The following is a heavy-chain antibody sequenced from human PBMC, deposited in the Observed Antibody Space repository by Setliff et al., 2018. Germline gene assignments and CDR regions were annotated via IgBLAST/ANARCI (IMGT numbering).Heavy chain of an antibody. V-gene: IGHV4-34*01. D-gene: IGHD3-22*01. J-gene: IGHJ4*02. CDR3: ARGPPVLYGSMIEVLTPGSTFDY. CDR2: IYHRGNT. Sequence: SETLSLTCAVYGGSFSTYYWIWIRQPPGKGLEWIGTIYHRGNTYYNPSLKSRVTMSLDTSKNQFSLNLTSVTAADTAVYFCARGPPVLYGSMIEVLTPGSTFDYWGQGTQVTVSS. CDR1: GGSFSTYY.